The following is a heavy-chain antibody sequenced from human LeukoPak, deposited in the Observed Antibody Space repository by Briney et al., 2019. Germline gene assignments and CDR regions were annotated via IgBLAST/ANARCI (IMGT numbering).Heavy chain of an antibody. CDR3: AKDRIGSSTSSWNYYYGMDV. CDR1: GFTFDDYA. CDR2: ISWNRGSI. V-gene: IGHV3-9*01. J-gene: IGHJ6*02. Sequence: GRSLRLSCAASGFTFDDYAMHWVRQAPGKGLEWVSGISWNRGSIGYADSVKGRFTISRDNAKNSLYLQMNSLRAEDTALYYCAKDRIGSSTSSWNYYYGMDVWGQGTTVTVSS. D-gene: IGHD2-2*01.